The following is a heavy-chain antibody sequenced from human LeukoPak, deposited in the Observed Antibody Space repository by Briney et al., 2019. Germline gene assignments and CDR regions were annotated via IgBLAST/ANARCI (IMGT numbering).Heavy chain of an antibody. V-gene: IGHV4-39*07. J-gene: IGHJ6*02. CDR3: ARDSPPPYSLDGMDV. D-gene: IGHD2-21*01. Sequence: SETLSLTCTVSGGSISSSSYYWGWIRQPPGKGLEWIGSIHYSGSTYYNPSLKSRVTISVDTSKNQFSLKLSSVTAADTAVYYCARDSPPPYSLDGMDVWGQGTTVTVSS. CDR2: IHYSGST. CDR1: GGSISSSSYY.